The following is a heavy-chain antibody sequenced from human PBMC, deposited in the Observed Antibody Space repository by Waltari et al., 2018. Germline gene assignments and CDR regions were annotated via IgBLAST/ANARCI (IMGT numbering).Heavy chain of an antibody. CDR3: ARSATGGTYFDY. CDR2: ITPSTGGS. D-gene: IGHD3-16*01. CDR1: GYTFPSNF. J-gene: IGHJ4*02. Sequence: QVQLLQSGAEVKKPGASVKLSCEASGYTFPSNFIHWVRQAPGQGPEWMGVITPSTGGSNYAQRFQGRVTMTSDTSTSTIYMEVRSLTSQDTATYYCARSATGGTYFDYWGQGTLVTVSS. V-gene: IGHV1-46*01.